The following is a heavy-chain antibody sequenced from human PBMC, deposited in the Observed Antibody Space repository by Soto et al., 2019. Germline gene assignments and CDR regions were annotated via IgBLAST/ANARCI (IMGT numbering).Heavy chain of an antibody. J-gene: IGHJ5*02. CDR2: ISGSGGST. CDR3: AREDTPQNCFDP. Sequence: HPGGSLRLACAASGFTFSRYAMSWVRQAPGKGVEWVSAISGSGGSTYYADSVKGRFTISRDNSKNSLYLQMNSLRAEDTAVYYCAREDTPQNCFDPWGQGTRVTVSS. D-gene: IGHD5-18*01. CDR1: GFTFSRYA. V-gene: IGHV3-23*01.